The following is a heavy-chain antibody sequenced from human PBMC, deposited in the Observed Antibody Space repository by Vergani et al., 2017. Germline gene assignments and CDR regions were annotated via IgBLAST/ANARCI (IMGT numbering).Heavy chain of an antibody. J-gene: IGHJ3*02. CDR3: ASYSSTWYYAFDI. V-gene: IGHV4-39*07. CDR2: IYYSGIT. D-gene: IGHD6-13*01. Sequence: QLQLQESGPGLVKPSETLSLTCTVSGGSLSSSSYYWGWIRQPPGKGLEWIGSIYYSGITYYNPSLKSRVTISVDTSKNQFSLKLSSVTAADTAVYYCASYSSTWYYAFDIWGQGTMVTVSS. CDR1: GGSLSSSSYY.